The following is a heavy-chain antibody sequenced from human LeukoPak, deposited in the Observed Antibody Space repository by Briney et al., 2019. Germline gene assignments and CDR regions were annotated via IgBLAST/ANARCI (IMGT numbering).Heavy chain of an antibody. D-gene: IGHD6-19*01. CDR1: GFTFSRYG. V-gene: IGHV3-33*01. CDR3: PRVGYNSGWYEY. CDR2: IWEDGSNI. Sequence: GGSLRLSCAASGFTFSRYGMHWVRQAPGKGLEWVAVIWEDGSNIYYADSVKGRFTISRDNSKNTLYLQMNSLRAEDTAVYYCPRVGYNSGWYEYWGQGTLVTVSS. J-gene: IGHJ4*02.